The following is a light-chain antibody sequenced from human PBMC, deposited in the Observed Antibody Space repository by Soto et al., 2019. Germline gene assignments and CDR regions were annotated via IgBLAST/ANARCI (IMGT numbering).Light chain of an antibody. J-gene: IGLJ1*01. V-gene: IGLV2-23*01. CDR1: SSDVGSYNL. CDR2: EGT. CDR3: CSYTGTSTHYV. Sequence: QSALTQPASVSGSPGQSITISCTGTSSDVGSYNLVSWYQQHPGKAPKLMIFEGTKRPSGVSNRFSGSKSGNTASLTISGLQAEDEAEYYCCSYTGTSTHYVFGTGTKGTVL.